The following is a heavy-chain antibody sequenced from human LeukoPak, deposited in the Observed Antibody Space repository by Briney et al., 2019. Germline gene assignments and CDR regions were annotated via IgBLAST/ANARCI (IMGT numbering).Heavy chain of an antibody. Sequence: GGSLRLSCAASGFTFSSHGMHWVRQASGKGLEWVAVIWYDGNTKYYADSVKGRFTISRDNSKNTLYLQKNSLRAEDTAVYYCARGEYYYDSSGYPGDWGQGTLVTVSS. J-gene: IGHJ4*02. D-gene: IGHD3-22*01. V-gene: IGHV3-33*01. CDR1: GFTFSSHG. CDR3: ARGEYYYDSSGYPGD. CDR2: IWYDGNTK.